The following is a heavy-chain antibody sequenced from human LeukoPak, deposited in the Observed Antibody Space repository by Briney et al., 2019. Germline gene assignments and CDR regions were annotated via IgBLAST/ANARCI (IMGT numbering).Heavy chain of an antibody. D-gene: IGHD5-18*01. J-gene: IGHJ4*02. CDR2: IYYSGST. CDR1: GGSISSYY. CDR3: AGGDGKRGYSYGCYGY. Sequence: SETLSLTCTVSGGSISSYYWSWIRQPPGKGLEWIGYIYYSGSTNYNPSLKSRVTISVDTSKNQFSLKLSSVTAADTAVYYCAGGDGKRGYSYGCYGYWGQGTLVTVSS. V-gene: IGHV4-59*01.